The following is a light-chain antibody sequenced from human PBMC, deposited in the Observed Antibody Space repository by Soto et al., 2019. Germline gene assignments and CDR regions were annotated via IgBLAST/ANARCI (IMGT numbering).Light chain of an antibody. J-gene: IGLJ1*01. CDR2: DVS. V-gene: IGLV2-14*01. CDR1: SSDVGGYNY. Sequence: QSVLTQPASVSGSPGQSITISCTGTSSDVGGYNYVSWYQQHPGKAPKLMIYDVSYRPSGVSNRFSGSKSGSTASLTISGLQAEDEADYYCSSYTISITLRVFGTGTKVTVL. CDR3: SSYTISITLRV.